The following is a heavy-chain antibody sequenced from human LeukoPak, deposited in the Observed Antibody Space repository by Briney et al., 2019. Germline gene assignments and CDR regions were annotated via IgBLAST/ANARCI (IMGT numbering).Heavy chain of an antibody. CDR2: INHSGST. J-gene: IGHJ6*02. CDR3: ARGWDSSGYYYYYGMDV. Sequence: GSLRLSCAASGFTFSTYWMSWVRQAPGKGLEWIGEINHSGSTNYNPSLKSRVTISVDTSKNQFSLKLSSVTAADTAVYYCARGWDSSGYYYYYGMDVWGQGTTVTVSS. CDR1: GFTFSTYW. V-gene: IGHV4-34*01. D-gene: IGHD3-22*01.